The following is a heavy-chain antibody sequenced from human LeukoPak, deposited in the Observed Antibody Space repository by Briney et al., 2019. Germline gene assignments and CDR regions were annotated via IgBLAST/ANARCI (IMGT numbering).Heavy chain of an antibody. CDR2: ISGSGGST. CDR1: GFTFSNYA. J-gene: IGHJ4*02. D-gene: IGHD6-19*01. CDR3: AKPHISGWFYFDS. V-gene: IGHV3-23*01. Sequence: PGGSLRLSCASSGFTFSNYAMRWVRQAPEKGLEWVPAISGSGGSTSYAGSVKGRFTISRDNSKNTLYLQMNSLRADDTAVHYCAKPHISGWFYFDSWGQGTLVTVSS.